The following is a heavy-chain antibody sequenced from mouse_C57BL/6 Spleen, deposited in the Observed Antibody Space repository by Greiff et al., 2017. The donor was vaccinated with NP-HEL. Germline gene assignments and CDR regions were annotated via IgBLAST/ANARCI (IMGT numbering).Heavy chain of an antibody. CDR1: GFNIKNTY. CDR3: ARSSGSSSAWFAY. D-gene: IGHD1-1*01. CDR2: IDPANGNT. V-gene: IGHV14-3*01. J-gene: IGHJ3*01. Sequence: EVKLQESVAELVRPGASVKLSCTASGFNIKNTYMHWVKQRPEQGLEWIGRIDPANGNTKYAPKFQGKATITADTSSNTAYLQLSSLTSEDTAIYYCARSSGSSSAWFAYWGQGTLVTVSA.